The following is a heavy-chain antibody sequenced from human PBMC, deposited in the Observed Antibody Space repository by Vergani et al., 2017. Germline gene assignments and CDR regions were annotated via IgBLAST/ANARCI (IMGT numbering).Heavy chain of an antibody. J-gene: IGHJ4*02. CDR2: IVVGSGNT. CDR3: AGHVGGYCSSTSCYSLDY. Sequence: QMQLVPSGPEVKKPGTSVKVSCKASGFTFTSSAMQWVRQARGQRLEWIGWIVVGSGNTNYAQKFQERVTITRDMSTSTAYMELSSLRSEDTAVYYCAGHVGGYCSSTSCYSLDYWGQGTLVTVSS. D-gene: IGHD2-2*01. V-gene: IGHV1-58*02. CDR1: GFTFTSSA.